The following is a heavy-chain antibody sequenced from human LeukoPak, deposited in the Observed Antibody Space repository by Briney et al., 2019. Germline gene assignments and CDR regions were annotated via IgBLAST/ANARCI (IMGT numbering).Heavy chain of an antibody. CDR2: FYHGGST. CDR3: ARLTPHFDWLVQYYYYYYMDV. Sequence: SETLSLTCTVSGYSISTGYYWDWIRQPPGKGLEWIGTFYHGGSTYYNPSLKSRVTISIDTSKNQFSLNLTSVTAADTAVYYCARLTPHFDWLVQYYYYYYMDVWGQGTLVTVSS. D-gene: IGHD3-9*01. J-gene: IGHJ6*03. CDR1: GYSISTGYY. V-gene: IGHV4-38-2*02.